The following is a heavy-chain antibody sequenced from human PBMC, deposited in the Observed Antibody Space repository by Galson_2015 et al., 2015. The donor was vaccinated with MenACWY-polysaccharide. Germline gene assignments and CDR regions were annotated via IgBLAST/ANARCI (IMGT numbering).Heavy chain of an antibody. CDR3: AREFTGDGSSWYYWYFDS. V-gene: IGHV3-13*01. J-gene: IGHJ4*02. Sequence: SLRLSCAASGSTFSSFDMHWVRHVIGKGLEWVAAIGTGGDTYYSGSVKGRFTISRENAKNSLYLQMNSLRAGDTAVYYCAREFTGDGSSWYYWYFDSWGQGTLGTVSS. CDR1: GSTFSSFD. CDR2: IGTGGDT. D-gene: IGHD6-13*01.